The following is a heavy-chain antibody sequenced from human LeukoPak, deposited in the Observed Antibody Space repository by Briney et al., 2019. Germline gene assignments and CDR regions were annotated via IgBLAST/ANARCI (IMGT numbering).Heavy chain of an antibody. CDR2: ISGSGGST. CDR3: AKVGPMIVVVNPSNAFDI. CDR1: GFTFSSYA. J-gene: IGHJ3*02. V-gene: IGHV3-23*01. D-gene: IGHD3-22*01. Sequence: GGSLRLSCAASGFTFSSYAMSWVRQAPGKGLEWVSTISGSGGSTYYADSAKGRFTISRDNSKNTLHLQMNSLRAEDTAVYYCAKVGPMIVVVNPSNAFDIWGQGTMVTVSS.